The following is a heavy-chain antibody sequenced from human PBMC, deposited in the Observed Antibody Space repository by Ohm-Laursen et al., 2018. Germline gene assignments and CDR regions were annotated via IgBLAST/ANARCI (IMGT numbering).Heavy chain of an antibody. J-gene: IGHJ6*02. Sequence: GSSVKVSCKVSGYTFTSYGVSWVRQAPGQGLEWMGWISAYNGNTNYAQKLQGRVTMTTDTSTSTAYMELRSLRSDDTAVYYCARESPNYYYYYGMDVWGQGTTVTVSS. CDR3: ARESPNYYYYYGMDV. V-gene: IGHV1-18*01. CDR2: ISAYNGNT. CDR1: GYTFTSYG.